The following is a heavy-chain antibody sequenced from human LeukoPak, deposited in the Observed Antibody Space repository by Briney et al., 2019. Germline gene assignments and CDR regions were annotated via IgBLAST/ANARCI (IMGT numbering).Heavy chain of an antibody. D-gene: IGHD1-20*01. V-gene: IGHV3-23*01. CDR2: ISGSGISI. J-gene: IGHJ4*02. CDR3: GKMQTEYDALTGLYRALCDY. Sequence: GGSLRLSCAACGYIFNNEAMIWLRQAPGKGLEWVSAISGSGISIYYADSVKGRFTISRDNSKNVLYLQMNNLRDEDTAIYYCGKMQTEYDALTGLYRALCDYCGQGTLVTVSS. CDR1: GYIFNNEA.